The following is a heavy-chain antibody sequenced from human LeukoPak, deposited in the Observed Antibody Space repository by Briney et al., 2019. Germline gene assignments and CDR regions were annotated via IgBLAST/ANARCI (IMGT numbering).Heavy chain of an antibody. CDR2: ISSRGYT. J-gene: IGHJ4*03. D-gene: IGHD6-19*01. V-gene: IGHV4-4*07. CDR1: GSSVSNHW. CDR3: VRTMTREWGGWYDNDY. Sequence: PSETLSLTCTVSGSSVSNHWWIWIRLPAGKGLEWIGRISSRGYTNYNPSLKSRVAMSVDTSKNQFSLKLNSVTAADTAVYYCVRTMTREWGGWYDNDYWGRGTLVTVSS.